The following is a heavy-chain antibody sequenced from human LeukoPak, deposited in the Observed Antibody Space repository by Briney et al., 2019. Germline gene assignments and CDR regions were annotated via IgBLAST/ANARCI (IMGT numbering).Heavy chain of an antibody. D-gene: IGHD2-15*01. J-gene: IGHJ6*03. Sequence: ASVKVSCKASGYTFTSYDINWVRQATGQGLEWMGWMNPNGGNTGYAQKFQGRVTITRNTSISTAYMELSSLRSEDTAVYYCARGRFDCSGGSCYQDLYYYYMDVWGKGTTVTVSS. CDR3: ARGRFDCSGGSCYQDLYYYYMDV. V-gene: IGHV1-8*03. CDR1: GYTFTSYD. CDR2: MNPNGGNT.